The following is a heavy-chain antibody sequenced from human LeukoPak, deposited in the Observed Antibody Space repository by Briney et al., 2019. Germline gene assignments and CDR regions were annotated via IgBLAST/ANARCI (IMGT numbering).Heavy chain of an antibody. Sequence: ASVKVSCKDSGCTFTSYGISWVRQAPGQGLEWMEWISAYNGNTNYAQKLQGRVTMTTDTSTSTAYMELRSLRSDDTAVYYCARDSVVQAAPGFQHWGQRTLVTVSS. CDR3: ARDSVVQAAPGFQH. CDR2: ISAYNGNT. J-gene: IGHJ1*01. V-gene: IGHV1-18*01. CDR1: GCTFTSYG. D-gene: IGHD2-2*01.